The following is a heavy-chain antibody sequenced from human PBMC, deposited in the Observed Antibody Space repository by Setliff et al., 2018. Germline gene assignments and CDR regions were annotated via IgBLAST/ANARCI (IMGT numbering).Heavy chain of an antibody. CDR1: GGSISGTYYY. J-gene: IGHJ6*03. D-gene: IGHD2-15*01. V-gene: IGHV4-39*01. Sequence: SQTLSLTCTVSGGSISGTYYYWGWIRQPPGKGLEWIGNIYYSGSTYYNPSLKSRVTISVDTSKNQFSLNLSSLTAADTAVYYCARHRGVVAASDYMDVWGKGTTVTVSS. CDR2: IYYSGST. CDR3: ARHRGVVAASDYMDV.